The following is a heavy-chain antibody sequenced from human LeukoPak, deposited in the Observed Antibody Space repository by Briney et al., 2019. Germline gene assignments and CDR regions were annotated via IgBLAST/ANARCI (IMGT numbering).Heavy chain of an antibody. CDR2: LYHSDSA. CDR1: GYSISNGYY. J-gene: IGHJ6*03. CDR3: ARQHDSYYYYYIDV. V-gene: IGHV4-38-2*01. Sequence: SETLSLTCAVSGYSISNGYYWVWIRQPPGRGLVWIGSLYHSDSAYYNTSLRSRVSMSVDTSKNQFSLTLSFVTAADTVVYYCARQHDSYYYYYIDVWGSGTTVTVSS.